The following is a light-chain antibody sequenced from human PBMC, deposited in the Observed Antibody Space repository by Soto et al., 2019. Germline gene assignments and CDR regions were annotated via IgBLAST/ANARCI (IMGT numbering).Light chain of an antibody. CDR2: DVS. V-gene: IGLV2-11*01. J-gene: IGLJ1*01. CDR3: CSYAGSYTFV. CDR1: SSDVGVYNY. Sequence: QSALTQPRSVSGSPGQSVTISCTGTSSDVGVYNYVSWYQQYPGNAPKIMIYDVSKRPSGVPDRFSGSKSDNTASLTISGLQAEDEADYYCCSYAGSYTFVFGIGTKV.